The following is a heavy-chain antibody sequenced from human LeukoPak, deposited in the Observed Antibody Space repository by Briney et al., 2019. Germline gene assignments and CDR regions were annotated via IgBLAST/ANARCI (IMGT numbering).Heavy chain of an antibody. CDR3: ARGIEQGVDF. V-gene: IGHV1-8*01. D-gene: IGHD3-10*01. J-gene: IGHJ4*02. CDR1: GYTFTIYD. Sequence: GASVRVSSMASGYTFTIYDINWVRQAPGQGLEWLGWMNPNSGDTGYSQNFQGRVTITRDSSISTVYMELSRLSSEGTAVYYCARGIEQGVDFWGQGTLVTVSS. CDR2: MNPNSGDT.